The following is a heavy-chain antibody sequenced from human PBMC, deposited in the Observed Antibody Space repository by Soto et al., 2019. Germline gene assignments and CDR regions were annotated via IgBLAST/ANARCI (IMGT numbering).Heavy chain of an antibody. J-gene: IGHJ4*02. D-gene: IGHD3-16*01. V-gene: IGHV3-30-3*01. CDR2: ISYDGSNK. CDR1: GFTFSSYA. CDR3: ARDPVDYTFWGKYFDY. Sequence: PGGSLRLSCAASGFTFSSYAMHWVRQARGKGLEWVAVISYDGSNKYYADSVKGRFTISRDNSKNTLYLQMNSLRAEDTAVYYCARDPVDYTFWGKYFDYWGQGTLVTVSS.